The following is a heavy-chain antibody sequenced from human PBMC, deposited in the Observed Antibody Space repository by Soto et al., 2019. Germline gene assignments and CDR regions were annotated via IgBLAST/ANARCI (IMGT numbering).Heavy chain of an antibody. Sequence: QVQLVESGGGLGQPGRSLRLSCVVSGFTFSNYGMHWVRQAPGKGLEWVADIWYDGSGQRYPGSVQGRFTISRDNSKNTLYLQINSLRVEDTAVYYCAKDEVSRKYYGHSLDVWGQGTTVTVSS. CDR2: IWYDGSGQ. D-gene: IGHD4-17*01. CDR3: AKDEVSRKYYGHSLDV. V-gene: IGHV3-33*03. J-gene: IGHJ6*02. CDR1: GFTFSNYG.